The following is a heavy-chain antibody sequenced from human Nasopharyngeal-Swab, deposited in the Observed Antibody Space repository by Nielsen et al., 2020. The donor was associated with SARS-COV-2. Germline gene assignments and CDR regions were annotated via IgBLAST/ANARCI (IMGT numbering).Heavy chain of an antibody. CDR3: AKDRVPTVTTGWFDP. CDR2: IRGSGGST. Sequence: GESLKISCAASGFTFSSYAMSWVRQAPGKGLEWVSAIRGSGGSTYYADSVKGRFTISRDNSKNTLYLQMNSLRAEDTAVYYCAKDRVPTVTTGWFDPWGQGTLVTVSS. J-gene: IGHJ5*02. CDR1: GFTFSSYA. D-gene: IGHD4-17*01. V-gene: IGHV3-23*01.